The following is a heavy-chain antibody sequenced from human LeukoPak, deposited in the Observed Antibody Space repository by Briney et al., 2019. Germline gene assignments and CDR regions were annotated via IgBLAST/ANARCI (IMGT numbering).Heavy chain of an antibody. V-gene: IGHV4-38-2*01. D-gene: IGHD2-2*02. J-gene: IGHJ6*03. CDR1: GYSISSGYY. CDR3: ARIYGNYYMDV. CDR2: IHHSGSI. Sequence: SSETLSLTCAVSGYSISSGYYWGWIRQPPGKVLEWIGSIHHSGSIYYNPSLKSRVTISVDTSKHQFSLRVPSVTAADTAVYYCARIYGNYYMDVWGKGTTVTVSS.